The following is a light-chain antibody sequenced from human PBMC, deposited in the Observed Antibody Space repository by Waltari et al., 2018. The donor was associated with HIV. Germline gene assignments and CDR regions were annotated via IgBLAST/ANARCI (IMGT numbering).Light chain of an antibody. J-gene: IGKJ4*01. CDR2: AAS. CDR3: QQSYTTPPA. V-gene: IGKV1-39*01. Sequence: DIQMTQSPSSLSASVGDRVTITCRASQSISNFLNWYQQNPGKAPKLVIYAASRLQGGVPSRFSGSGSGTEFTLTISSLQPEDFATYYCQQSYTTPPAFGGGTNVEIK. CDR1: QSISNF.